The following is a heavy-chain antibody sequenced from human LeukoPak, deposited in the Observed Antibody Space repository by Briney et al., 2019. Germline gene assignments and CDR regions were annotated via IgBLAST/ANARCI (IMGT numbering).Heavy chain of an antibody. J-gene: IGHJ5*02. V-gene: IGHV5-51*01. CDR2: IYPVDFDT. CDR1: GYIFTTYW. D-gene: IGHD3/OR15-3a*01. Sequence: GESLNISCNGSGYIFTTYWIGWVRPARGKGLGWRGIIYPVDFDTRSSPSFQGQVTTSADTSISTAYLQWSSQRASETAMYYCARVELPLRYAFWTGFYPYGQASLVTDSS. CDR3: ARVELPLRYAFWTGFYP.